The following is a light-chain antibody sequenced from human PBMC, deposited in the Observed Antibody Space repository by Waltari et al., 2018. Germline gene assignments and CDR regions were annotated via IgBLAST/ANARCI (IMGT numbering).Light chain of an antibody. Sequence: IKMTKSPPTLSASVGDRVTVTCRASQTIGTYLAWFQRKPGKAPKLLIYEASTLENGVPSRFSGSGSGTEFTLTISSLEPDDFATYYCQQYNSYWWTFGLGTKVEV. CDR3: QQYNSYWWT. CDR2: EAS. CDR1: QTIGTY. V-gene: IGKV1-5*03. J-gene: IGKJ1*01.